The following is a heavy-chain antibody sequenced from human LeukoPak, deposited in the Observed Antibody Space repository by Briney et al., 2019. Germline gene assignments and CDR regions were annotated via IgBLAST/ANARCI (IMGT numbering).Heavy chain of an antibody. Sequence: PSETLSLTCTVSGGSISSSSYYWGWIRQPPGKGLEWIGSIYHSGSTYYNPSLKSRVTISVDTSKNQFSLKLSSVTAADTAVYFCAREGPYYYDSSGSFDYWGQGTLVTVSS. D-gene: IGHD3-22*01. CDR2: IYHSGST. V-gene: IGHV4-39*07. CDR3: AREGPYYYDSSGSFDY. J-gene: IGHJ4*02. CDR1: GGSISSSSYY.